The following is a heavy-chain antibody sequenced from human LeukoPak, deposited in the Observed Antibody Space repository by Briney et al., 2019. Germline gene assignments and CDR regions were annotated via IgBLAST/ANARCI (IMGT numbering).Heavy chain of an antibody. CDR1: GYTFTSYD. D-gene: IGHD6-19*01. J-gene: IGHJ5*02. V-gene: IGHV1-8*01. Sequence: ASVKVSCKASGYTFTSYDISWVRQATGQGLEWMGWMNPNSGYTGYAQKFQGRVTMTRNTSISTAYMELSSLRSEDTAVYYCARDSSGWYHWFDPWGQGTLVTVFS. CDR2: MNPNSGYT. CDR3: ARDSSGWYHWFDP.